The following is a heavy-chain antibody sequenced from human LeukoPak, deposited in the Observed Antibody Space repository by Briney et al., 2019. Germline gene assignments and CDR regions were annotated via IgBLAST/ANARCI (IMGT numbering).Heavy chain of an antibody. CDR2: IYYTGST. Sequence: TASETLSLTCIVSGDSISSYYWSWIRQPPGKGLEWIGYIYYTGSTNYNPSLKSRVTISLDTSNNQFSLRLSSVTAADTAVYYCARYDYDWFLDYWGQGTLSPSPQ. J-gene: IGHJ4*02. CDR3: ARYDYDWFLDY. D-gene: IGHD3-22*01. V-gene: IGHV4-59*01. CDR1: GDSISSYY.